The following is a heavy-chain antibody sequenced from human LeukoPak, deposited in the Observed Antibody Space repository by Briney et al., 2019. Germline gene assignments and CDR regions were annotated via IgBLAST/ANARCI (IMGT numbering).Heavy chain of an antibody. Sequence: GGSLRLSCAASGFTFSSYWMSWVRQAPGKGLEWVANIKQDGSEKYYVDSVKGRFTISRDNAKNSLYLQMNSLRAEDTAVYYCARDEDGGVGAPWEYWGQGTLVTVFS. CDR3: ARDEDGGVGAPWEY. J-gene: IGHJ4*02. CDR1: GFTFSSYW. V-gene: IGHV3-7*01. D-gene: IGHD1-26*01. CDR2: IKQDGSEK.